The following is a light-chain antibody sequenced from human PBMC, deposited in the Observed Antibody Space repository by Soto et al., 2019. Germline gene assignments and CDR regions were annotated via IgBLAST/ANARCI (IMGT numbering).Light chain of an antibody. CDR1: SSNIGAGID. CDR2: SNI. CDR3: KSYAGSNTYV. J-gene: IGLJ1*01. Sequence: QSVLTQPPSVSGAPGQRITISCTGSSSNIGAGIDVHWYQQLPGTVPKLLIYSNINRLSGVPDRFSGSKSGNTASLTVSGLQAADEADYFCKSYAGSNTYVFGSGTRSPS. V-gene: IGLV1-40*01.